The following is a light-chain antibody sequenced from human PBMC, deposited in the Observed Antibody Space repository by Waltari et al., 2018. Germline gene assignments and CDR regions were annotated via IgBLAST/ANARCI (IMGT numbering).Light chain of an antibody. CDR3: HQYYRTPYT. Sequence: DIVLTQSPEPLAVSLGERATINCKSSQSISYSSNNRNYLAWYQQKPGQPPALLIYWASTRESGVPDRFSGSGSGTDFTLTIDSLQAEDVAVYYCHQYYRTPYTFGQGTKLEIK. V-gene: IGKV4-1*01. CDR1: QSISYSSNNRNY. J-gene: IGKJ2*01. CDR2: WAS.